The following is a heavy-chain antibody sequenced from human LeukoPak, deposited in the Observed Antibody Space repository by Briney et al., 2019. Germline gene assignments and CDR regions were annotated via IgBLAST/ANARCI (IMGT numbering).Heavy chain of an antibody. CDR1: GFTFSSYD. J-gene: IGHJ4*02. D-gene: IGHD6-19*01. CDR3: AKDESAYSSGWYLFDY. V-gene: IGHV3-43*02. Sequence: GGSLRLSCAASGFTFSSYDMHWVRQAPGKGLEWVSLISGDGGSTYYADSVKGRFTISRDNSKNSLYLQMNSLRTEDTALYYCAKDESAYSSGWYLFDYWGQGTLVTVSS. CDR2: ISGDGGST.